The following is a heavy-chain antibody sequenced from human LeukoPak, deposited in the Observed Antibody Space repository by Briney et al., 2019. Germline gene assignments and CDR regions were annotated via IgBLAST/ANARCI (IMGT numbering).Heavy chain of an antibody. CDR1: GFTFSGSS. Sequence: GGSLRPSCAASGFTFSGSSMHWVRPASGKGLEWVGRIRSKANNYATAYAASVKGRFTISRDDSKNTAYLQMNSLKTEDTAVYYCAKIEGADIVATIVYSELDYWGQGTLVTVSS. CDR2: IRSKANNYAT. CDR3: AKIEGADIVATIVYSELDY. V-gene: IGHV3-73*01. J-gene: IGHJ4*02. D-gene: IGHD5-12*01.